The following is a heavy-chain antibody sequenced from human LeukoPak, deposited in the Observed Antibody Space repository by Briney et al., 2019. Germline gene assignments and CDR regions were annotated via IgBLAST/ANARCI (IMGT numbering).Heavy chain of an antibody. J-gene: IGHJ4*02. CDR1: GYTFTSYY. D-gene: IGHD3-10*01. CDR2: INPSGGST. Sequence: GASVKVSCKASGYTFTSYYMHWVRQAPGQGLEWMGIINPSGGSTSYAQKFQGRVTMTRDTSTSTVYMELSSLRSEDTAVYYCARDAEERITMVRGVIGFDYWAREPWSPSPQ. CDR3: ARDAEERITMVRGVIGFDY. V-gene: IGHV1-46*01.